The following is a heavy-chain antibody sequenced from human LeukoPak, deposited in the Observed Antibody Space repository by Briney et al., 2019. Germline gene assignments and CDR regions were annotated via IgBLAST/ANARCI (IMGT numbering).Heavy chain of an antibody. V-gene: IGHV1-2*02. CDR2: INPNSGGT. Sequence: GASVKVSCKASGYTFTGYYMHWVRQAPGQGLEWMGWINPNSGGTNYAQKFQGRVTMTRDTSISAAYMELSRLRPDDTAVYYCARLKVRGEDFDYWGQGTLVTVSS. CDR3: ARLKVRGEDFDY. CDR1: GYTFTGYY. D-gene: IGHD3-10*01. J-gene: IGHJ4*02.